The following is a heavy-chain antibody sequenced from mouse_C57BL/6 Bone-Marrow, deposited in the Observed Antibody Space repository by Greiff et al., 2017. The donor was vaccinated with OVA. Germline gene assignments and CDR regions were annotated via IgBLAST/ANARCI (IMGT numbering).Heavy chain of an antibody. CDR3: ARGGYYYGSSSWYFDV. V-gene: IGHV15-2*01. CDR2: ILPSIGRT. J-gene: IGHJ1*03. D-gene: IGHD1-1*01. CDR1: DSAVFPIAY. Sequence: QVQLQQSGSELRSPGSSVKLSCKDFDSAVFPIAYMSWVRQKPGHGFEWIGGILPSIGRTIYGEKFEDKATLDADTLSNTAYLELNRLTSEDSAIYYGARGGYYYGSSSWYFDVWGTGTTVTVSS.